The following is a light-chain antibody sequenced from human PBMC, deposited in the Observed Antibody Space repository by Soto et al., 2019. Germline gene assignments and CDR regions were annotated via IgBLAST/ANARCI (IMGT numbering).Light chain of an antibody. J-gene: IGLJ3*02. CDR3: SSYGGTNTVV. V-gene: IGLV2-8*01. CDR2: EVS. Sequence: QSALTQPPSASGSPGQSVTISCTGTSSDVCGSNFVSWYQQHPDKAPKLIIYEVSKRPSGVPDRFSASKSGNTASLTVSGLQAEDEADYYCSSYGGTNTVVFGGGTKLTVL. CDR1: SSDVCGSNF.